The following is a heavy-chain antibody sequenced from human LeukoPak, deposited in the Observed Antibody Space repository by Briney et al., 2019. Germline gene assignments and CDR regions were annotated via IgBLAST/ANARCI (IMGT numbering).Heavy chain of an antibody. J-gene: IGHJ4*02. V-gene: IGHV3-21*01. Sequence: GGSLRLSCAASGFTFSSYSMNWVRQAPGKGLEWVSSISSRSSYIHYADSAKGRFTISRDNAKHSLYLQMSSLRVEDTAVYYCAREGAGLRFLEFPPDYWGQGTLVTVSS. CDR2: ISSRSSYI. D-gene: IGHD3-3*01. CDR3: AREGAGLRFLEFPPDY. CDR1: GFTFSSYS.